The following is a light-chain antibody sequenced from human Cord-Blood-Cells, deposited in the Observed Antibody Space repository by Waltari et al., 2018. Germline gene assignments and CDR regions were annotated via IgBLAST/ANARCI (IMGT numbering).Light chain of an antibody. V-gene: IGLV2-14*01. J-gene: IGLJ1*01. CDR1: SSDVGGYNY. CDR3: SSYTSSSTYV. CDR2: DVS. Sequence: QSALTQPASVSGSPGQSITIPCTGTSSDVGGYNYVSWYQQHPGKAPKLVLYDVSKRPSGVSNRFSGSKSGNTASLTISGLQAEDEADYYCSSYTSSSTYVFGTGTKVTVL.